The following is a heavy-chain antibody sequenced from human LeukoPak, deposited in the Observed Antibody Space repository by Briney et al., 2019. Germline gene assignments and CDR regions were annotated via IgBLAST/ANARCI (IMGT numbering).Heavy chain of an antibody. CDR2: ISSSGSTI. D-gene: IGHD3-10*01. V-gene: IGHV3-11*01. J-gene: IGHJ4*02. CDR1: GFTFSDYY. Sequence: GGSLRLSCAASGFTFSDYYMSWIRQAPGKGLEWVSYISSSGSTIYYADSVKGRFTISRDNAKNSLYLQMNSLRAEDTAVYYCARDKDYYGSGSYPPDYWGQGTLVTVSS. CDR3: ARDKDYYGSGSYPPDY.